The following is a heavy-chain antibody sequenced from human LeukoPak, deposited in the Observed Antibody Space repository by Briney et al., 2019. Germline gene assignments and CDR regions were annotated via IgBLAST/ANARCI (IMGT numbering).Heavy chain of an antibody. CDR2: IKDDGSEN. Sequence: GSLRLSCAASGFTFNTYWMSWVRQAPGKGLEWVANIKDDGSENYYAESVKGRFIIFRDNANNFLFLQMNSLTVDDTAMYYCARGGRSRFARWGQGTLVTVSS. CDR3: ARGGRSRFAR. J-gene: IGHJ5*02. CDR1: GFTFNTYW. D-gene: IGHD1-26*01. V-gene: IGHV3-7*01.